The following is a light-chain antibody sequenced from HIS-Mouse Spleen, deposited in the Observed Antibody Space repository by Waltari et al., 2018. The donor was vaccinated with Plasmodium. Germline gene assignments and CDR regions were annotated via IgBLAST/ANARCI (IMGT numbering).Light chain of an antibody. CDR2: EDS. Sequence: SYELTQPPSGSVSPGQTARTPCSGDALPKQYAYWYQQQSGQAPVLVSYEDSTRPSGIPERFSGSSSGTMATLTISGAQVEDEADYYCYSTDSSGNHRVFGGGTKLTVL. CDR1: ALPKQY. J-gene: IGLJ3*02. V-gene: IGLV3-10*01. CDR3: YSTDSSGNHRV.